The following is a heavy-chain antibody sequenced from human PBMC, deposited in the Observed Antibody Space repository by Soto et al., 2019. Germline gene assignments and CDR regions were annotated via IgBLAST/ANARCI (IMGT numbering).Heavy chain of an antibody. D-gene: IGHD5-18*01. Sequence: GGSLRLSCAASGFTFSSYSMNWVRQAPGKGLEWVSSISSSSSYIYYADSVKGRFTISRDNAKNSLYLQMNSLRAEDTAVYYCARGGVDTAMELDYWGQGTLVTVSS. CDR2: ISSSSSYI. V-gene: IGHV3-21*01. CDR1: GFTFSSYS. CDR3: ARGGVDTAMELDY. J-gene: IGHJ4*02.